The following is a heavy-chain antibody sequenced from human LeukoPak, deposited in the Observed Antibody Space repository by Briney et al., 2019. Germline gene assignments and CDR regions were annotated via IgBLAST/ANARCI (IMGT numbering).Heavy chain of an antibody. CDR3: ARLRGYSYGHFDY. J-gene: IGHJ4*02. CDR2: IYPGDPDT. Sequence: GESLKISCKGSGYTFSNYWIGWVRQMPGKGLEWMGIIYPGDPDTRYSPSFQGQVTISADKSISTAYLQWSSLKASDTAMYYCARLRGYSYGHFDYWGQGTLVTVSS. V-gene: IGHV5-51*01. D-gene: IGHD5-18*01. CDR1: GYTFSNYW.